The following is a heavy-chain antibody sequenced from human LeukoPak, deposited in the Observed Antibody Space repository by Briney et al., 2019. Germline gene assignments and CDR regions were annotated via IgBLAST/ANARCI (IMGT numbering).Heavy chain of an antibody. CDR1: GASLISYY. Sequence: PLETLSLTCTVSGASLISYYWNWIRQPPGKGLEGIGYIYYNGSPNYNPSLKSRVTMSQDTSKNQFSLKLTSVTAADTAVYYCARDSRSYERSGYYHFDYWGQGSLVTVSS. J-gene: IGHJ4*02. CDR3: ARDSRSYERSGYYHFDY. CDR2: IYYNGSP. D-gene: IGHD3-22*01. V-gene: IGHV4-59*01.